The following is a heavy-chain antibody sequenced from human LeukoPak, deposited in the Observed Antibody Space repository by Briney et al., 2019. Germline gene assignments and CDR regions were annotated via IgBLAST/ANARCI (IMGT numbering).Heavy chain of an antibody. J-gene: IGHJ4*02. CDR1: GFTFSSYS. CDR2: ISSSSSTI. V-gene: IGHV3-48*01. Sequence: PGGSLGLSCAASGFTFSSYSMNWVRQAPGKGLEWVSYISSSSSTIYYADSVKGRFTISRDNAKNSLYLQMNSLRAEDTAVYYCARSYYDFWSGYYQILFDYWGQGTLVTVSS. D-gene: IGHD3-3*01. CDR3: ARSYYDFWSGYYQILFDY.